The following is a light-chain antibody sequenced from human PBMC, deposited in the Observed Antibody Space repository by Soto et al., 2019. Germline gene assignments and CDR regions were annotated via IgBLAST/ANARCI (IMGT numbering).Light chain of an antibody. J-gene: IGKJ2*01. V-gene: IGKV3-20*01. Sequence: EIVLTQSPGTLSLSLGERVTLSCRASQSVSSNYLAWYQQKAGQAPRLLIYGVPSRATGIPDRFTGSGSGRDFTLTISRLEPEDFAVYYCQQYGRSPYSFGQGTKVDIK. CDR2: GVP. CDR1: QSVSSNY. CDR3: QQYGRSPYS.